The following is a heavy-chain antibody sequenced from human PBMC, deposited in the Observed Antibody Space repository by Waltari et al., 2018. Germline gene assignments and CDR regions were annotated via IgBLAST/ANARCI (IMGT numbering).Heavy chain of an antibody. CDR3: ARGPRVLLWFGAPGWFDP. V-gene: IGHV4-34*01. CDR1: GGSFSGYY. CDR2: INHSGST. Sequence: QVQLQQWGAGLLKPSETLSLTCAVYGGSFSGYYWSWIRQPPGKGLEWIGEINHSGSTNYNPSLKSRVTISVDTSKNQCSLKLSSVTAADTAVYYCARGPRVLLWFGAPGWFDPWGQGTLVTVSS. D-gene: IGHD3-10*01. J-gene: IGHJ5*02.